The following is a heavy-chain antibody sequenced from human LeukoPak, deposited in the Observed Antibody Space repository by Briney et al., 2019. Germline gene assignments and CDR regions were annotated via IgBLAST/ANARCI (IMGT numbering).Heavy chain of an antibody. V-gene: IGHV3-23*01. CDR2: ISGSGGST. J-gene: IGHJ5*02. D-gene: IGHD3-16*01. Sequence: PGGSLRLSCAASGFTFSSYAMSWVRQAPGKGLEWVSAISGSGGSTYYADSVKGRFTISRDNSKNTLYLQMNSLRDEDTAVYYCANSFYDYVWGSPPHWFDPWGQGTLVTVSS. CDR3: ANSFYDYVWGSPPHWFDP. CDR1: GFTFSSYA.